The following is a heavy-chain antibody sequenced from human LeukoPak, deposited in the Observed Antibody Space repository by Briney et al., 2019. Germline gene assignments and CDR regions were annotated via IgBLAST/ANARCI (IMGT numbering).Heavy chain of an antibody. V-gene: IGHV1-69*05. J-gene: IGHJ5*02. D-gene: IGHD1-7*01. CDR3: ARDTGITGTTWLDP. CDR2: IIPIFGTA. CDR1: GGTFSSYA. Sequence: GASVKVSCKASGGTFSSYAISWVRQAPGQGLEWMGGIIPIFGTANYAQKFQGRVTITTDESTSTAYMELSSLRSEDTAVYYCARDTGITGTTWLDPWGQGTLVTVSS.